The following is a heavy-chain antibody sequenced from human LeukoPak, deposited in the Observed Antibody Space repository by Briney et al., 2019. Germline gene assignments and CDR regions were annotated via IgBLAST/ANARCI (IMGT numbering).Heavy chain of an antibody. D-gene: IGHD1-26*01. CDR1: GGSISGSTYY. V-gene: IGHV4-61*02. CDR3: ARDGGSYSLDY. CDR2: IYASGST. J-gene: IGHJ4*02. Sequence: PSETLSLTCTVSGGSISGSTYYWGWIRQPAGKGLEWIGRIYASGSTSYNPSLKSRATISVDTSKNQFSLKLSSVTAADMAIYYCARDGGSYSLDYWGRGTLVTVSS.